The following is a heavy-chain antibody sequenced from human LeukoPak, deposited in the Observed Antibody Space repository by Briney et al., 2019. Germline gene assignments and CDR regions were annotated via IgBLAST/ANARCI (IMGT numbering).Heavy chain of an antibody. D-gene: IGHD3-10*01. CDR2: INPDGGVK. CDR1: EFIFRNYW. Sequence: GGSQRLSCAASEFIFRNYWMAWVRQAPGKGLEWVGNINPDGGVKVYADSMKGRFFISRDNAQDSLHLQISLLRVVDTAVYYCARDLFASGSYDLWGQGTLVTVSS. V-gene: IGHV3-7*01. J-gene: IGHJ4*02. CDR3: ARDLFASGSYDL.